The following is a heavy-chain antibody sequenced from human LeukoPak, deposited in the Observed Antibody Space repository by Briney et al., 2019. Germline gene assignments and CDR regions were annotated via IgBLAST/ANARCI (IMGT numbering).Heavy chain of an antibody. V-gene: IGHV4-39*02. CDR1: GFTFSSYA. CDR2: IYYSGST. Sequence: GSLRLSCAASGFTFSSYAMSWVRQAPGKGLEWIGSIYYSGSTYYNPSLKSRVTISVDTSKNQFSLKLSSVTAADTAVYYCAREAVAGLEFDYWGQGTLVTVSS. D-gene: IGHD6-19*01. J-gene: IGHJ4*02. CDR3: AREAVAGLEFDY.